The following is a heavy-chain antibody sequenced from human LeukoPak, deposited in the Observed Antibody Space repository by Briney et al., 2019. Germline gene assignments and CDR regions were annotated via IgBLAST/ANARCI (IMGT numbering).Heavy chain of an antibody. CDR2: INHSGST. CDR3: ARVYPYYYYYMDV. J-gene: IGHJ6*03. V-gene: IGHV4-34*01. CDR1: GGSFSGYY. Sequence: SETLSLTCAVYGGSFSGYYWSWIRQPPGKGLEWIGEINHSGSTNYNPSLKSRVTISVDTSKNQFSLKLSSVTAADTAVYYCARVYPYYYYYMDVWGKGTTVTVSS.